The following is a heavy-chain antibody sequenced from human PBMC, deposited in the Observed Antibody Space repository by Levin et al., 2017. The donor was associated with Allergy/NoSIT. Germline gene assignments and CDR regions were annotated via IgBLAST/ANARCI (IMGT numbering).Heavy chain of an antibody. CDR1: GFPFNIYW. D-gene: IGHD1-26*01. CDR3: ATTNGWYRDL. Sequence: HPGGSLRLSCAASGFPFNIYWMHWVRQAPGKGLVWVSRINSDASSTSYADFAKGRFTISRDNAKNPLYLQMKSLRVEDTAIYYCATTNGWYRDLWGRGTLVTVSS. V-gene: IGHV3-74*01. CDR2: INSDASST. J-gene: IGHJ2*01.